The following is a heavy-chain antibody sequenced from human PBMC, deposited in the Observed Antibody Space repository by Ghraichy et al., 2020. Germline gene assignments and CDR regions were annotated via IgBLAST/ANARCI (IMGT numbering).Heavy chain of an antibody. J-gene: IGHJ6*02. V-gene: IGHV3-23*01. CDR2: ISGSGGST. Sequence: SCAASGFTFSSYAMSWVRQAPGKGLEWVSAISGSGGSTYYADSVKGRFTISRDNSKNTLYLQMNSLRAEDTAVYYCAKDSDYGSGSYYRVRYYYGMDVWGQGTTVTVSS. D-gene: IGHD3-10*01. CDR1: GFTFSSYA. CDR3: AKDSDYGSGSYYRVRYYYGMDV.